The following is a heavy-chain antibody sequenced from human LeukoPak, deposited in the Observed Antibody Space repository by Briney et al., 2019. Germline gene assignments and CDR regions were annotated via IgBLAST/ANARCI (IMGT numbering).Heavy chain of an antibody. Sequence: SETLSLTCTVSGGSITSSTYYWGWLRQPPGKGLEWIGSFYYDGRTYYSPSLKSRVTISGDTSKNHFSLKLSSVTAADTAVYYCARRAGDWAVNWVDPWGQGTLVTVSS. CDR2: FYYDGRT. J-gene: IGHJ5*02. D-gene: IGHD2-21*02. CDR3: ARRAGDWAVNWVDP. CDR1: GGSITSSTYY. V-gene: IGHV4-39*02.